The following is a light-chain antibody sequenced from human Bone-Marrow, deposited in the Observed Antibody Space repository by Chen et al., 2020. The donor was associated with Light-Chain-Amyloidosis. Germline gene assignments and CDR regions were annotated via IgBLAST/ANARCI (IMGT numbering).Light chain of an antibody. CDR2: RDT. J-gene: IGLJ2*01. CDR3: QSADSSGTYEVI. Sequence: SYDLTQPPSVSVSPGQTARIPSSGDDLPTKYAYWYQQKPGQAPVLVIHRDTERPSGISERFSGSSSGTTAPLTISGVQAEDEADYHCQSADSSGTYEVIFGGGTKLTVL. V-gene: IGLV3-25*03. CDR1: DLPTKY.